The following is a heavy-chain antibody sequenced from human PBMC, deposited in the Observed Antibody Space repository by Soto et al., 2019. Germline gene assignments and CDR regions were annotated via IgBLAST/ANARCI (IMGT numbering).Heavy chain of an antibody. V-gene: IGHV1-69*13. CDR2: IIPIFGTA. CDR1: GGTFSSYA. D-gene: IGHD5-12*01. Sequence: SVKVSCKASGGTFSSYAISWVRQAPGQGLEWMGGIIPIFGTANYAQKFQGRVTITADESTSTAYMELSSLRSEDTAVYYCARESSSDGYNFYYFDCWGRGTLVTVSS. CDR3: ARESSSDGYNFYYFDC. J-gene: IGHJ4*02.